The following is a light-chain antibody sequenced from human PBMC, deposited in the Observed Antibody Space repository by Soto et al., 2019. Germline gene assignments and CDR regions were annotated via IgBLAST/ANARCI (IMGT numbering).Light chain of an antibody. CDR1: SSDVGGYNY. CDR3: CSYAGSYTVV. V-gene: IGLV2-11*01. J-gene: IGLJ2*01. CDR2: DVS. Sequence: QSALTQPRSVSGSPGQSVTISCTGTSSDVGGYNYVPWYQQHPGKAPKLMIYDVSKRPSGVPDRFSGSKSGNTASLTISGLQAEDAADYYCCSYAGSYTVVFGGGTKLTVL.